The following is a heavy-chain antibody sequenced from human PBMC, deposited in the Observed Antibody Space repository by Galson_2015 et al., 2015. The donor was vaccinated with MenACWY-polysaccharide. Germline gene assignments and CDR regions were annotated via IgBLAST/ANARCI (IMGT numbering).Heavy chain of an antibody. Sequence: SLRLSCAASGFTFKHYGMHWVRQAPGKGLEWVAFIRHDGTNEDYVDSVRGRFTISRDNSKNTLYLQMSSLRTEDTAAYFCAKQAYSGACDFWGLGTLVTVSS. J-gene: IGHJ4*02. CDR3: AKQAYSGACDF. CDR2: IRHDGTNE. V-gene: IGHV3-30*02. D-gene: IGHD4-11*01. CDR1: GFTFKHYG.